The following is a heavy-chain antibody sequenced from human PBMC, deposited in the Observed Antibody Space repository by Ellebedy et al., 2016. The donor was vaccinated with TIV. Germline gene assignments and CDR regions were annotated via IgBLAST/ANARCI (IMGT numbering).Heavy chain of an antibody. CDR1: GYTFTGYY. CDR2: INPNSGGP. Sequence: ASSVKVSCKASGYTFTGYYMHWVRQAPGQGLEWMGWINPNSGGPNYAQKFQSWVTMTRDTSISTAYMELSRLRSDDTAVYYCARDLEGYCSSTSCYGFGRLDYWGQGTLVTVSS. V-gene: IGHV1-2*04. CDR3: ARDLEGYCSSTSCYGFGRLDY. J-gene: IGHJ4*02. D-gene: IGHD2-2*01.